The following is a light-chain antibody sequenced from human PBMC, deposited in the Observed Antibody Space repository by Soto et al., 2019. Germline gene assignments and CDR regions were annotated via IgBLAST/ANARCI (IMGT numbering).Light chain of an antibody. J-gene: IGKJ1*01. V-gene: IGKV3-11*01. CDR3: QQHSSWPWT. CDR2: DTF. CDR1: QSIRSY. Sequence: EIVLTQSPATLCLSPGEGATLSCRASQSIRSYLAWYQQKPGQAPRLLIYDTFNRATGIPARFSGSGSGTDFTLTISSLEPEDVGVYYCQQHSSWPWTFGQGTKVEIK.